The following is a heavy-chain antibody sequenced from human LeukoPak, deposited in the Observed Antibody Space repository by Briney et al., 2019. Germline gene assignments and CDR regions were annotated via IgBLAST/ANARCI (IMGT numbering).Heavy chain of an antibody. J-gene: IGHJ4*02. CDR2: INPNSGGT. D-gene: IGHD3-22*01. CDR1: GYTFTGYY. V-gene: IGHV1-2*02. Sequence: ASVKVSCKASGYTFTGYYMHWVRQAPGQGLEWMGWINPNSGGTNYAQKFQGRVTMTRDTSIGTAYMELSRLRSDDTAVYYCARDLFGYYDSSGYAFDYWGQGTLVTVSS. CDR3: ARDLFGYYDSSGYAFDY.